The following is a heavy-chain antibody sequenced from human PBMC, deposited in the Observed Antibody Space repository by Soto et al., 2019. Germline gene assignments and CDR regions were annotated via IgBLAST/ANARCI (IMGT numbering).Heavy chain of an antibody. D-gene: IGHD3-10*01. CDR1: GFTFSSYA. J-gene: IGHJ4*02. V-gene: IGHV3-23*01. CDR3: AKEGHYYGSGSYYAYDY. Sequence: GGSLRLSCAASGFTFSSYALSWVRQAPGKGLEWVSTIGGSGGSTYYAESVKGRFTISRDNSKNTLYLQMNSLRVEDTAVYHCAKEGHYYGSGSYYAYDYWGQGTLVTVSS. CDR2: IGGSGGST.